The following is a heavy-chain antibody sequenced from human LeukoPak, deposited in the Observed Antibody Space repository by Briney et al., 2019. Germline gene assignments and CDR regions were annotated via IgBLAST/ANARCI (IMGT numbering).Heavy chain of an antibody. J-gene: IGHJ3*02. V-gene: IGHV2-5*02. D-gene: IGHD3-9*01. CDR3: AQPYYDILTGYTDAFDI. CDR2: IYWDDDK. Sequence: SGPTLVNPTQTLTLTCTFSGFSLSTSGLGVGWIRQPPGKALEWLALIYWDDDKRYSPSLKSRLTITKDTSKNQVVLTMTNMDPVDTATYYCAQPYYDILTGYTDAFDIWGQGTMVTVSS. CDR1: GFSLSTSGLG.